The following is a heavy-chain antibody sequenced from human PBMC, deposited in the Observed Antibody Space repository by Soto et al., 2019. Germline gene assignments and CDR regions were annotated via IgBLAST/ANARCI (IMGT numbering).Heavy chain of an antibody. J-gene: IGHJ4*02. CDR2: INHSGST. V-gene: IGHV4-34*01. D-gene: IGHD4-17*01. Sequence: PSETLSLTCAVHGGSFSGYYWSWIRQPPGKGLEWIGEINHSGSTNYNPSLKSRVTISVDTSRNQFSLKLSSVTAADTAVYYCARGRRTAVTIDSWGQATLVT. CDR3: ARGRRTAVTIDS. CDR1: GGSFSGYY.